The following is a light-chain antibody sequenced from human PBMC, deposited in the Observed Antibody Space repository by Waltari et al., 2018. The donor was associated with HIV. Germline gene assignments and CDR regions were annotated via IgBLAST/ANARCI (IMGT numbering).Light chain of an antibody. V-gene: IGKV1-33*01. Sequence: DIQMTQSQSSLSASVGDRVTITCQASQDISNYFNWYQQKQGKAPKLLIYDASNLETGVPSRFSGSGSGTDFTFTISSLQPEDIATYYCQQYDNLLFTFGPGTKVDIK. CDR1: QDISNY. CDR2: DAS. CDR3: QQYDNLLFT. J-gene: IGKJ3*01.